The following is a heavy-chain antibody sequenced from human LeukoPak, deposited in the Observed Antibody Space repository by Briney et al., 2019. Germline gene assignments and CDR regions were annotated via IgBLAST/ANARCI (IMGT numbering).Heavy chain of an antibody. V-gene: IGHV3-53*01. CDR3: ALFRENEYYFDY. Sequence: PGGSLRLSCAASGFTVSSNYMSWVRQAPGKGLEWVSVIYSGGSTYYADSVKGRFTISRDNSKNTLYLQMNSLRAEDTAVYYCALFRENEYYFDYWGQGTLVTVSS. CDR2: IYSGGST. CDR1: GFTVSSNY. J-gene: IGHJ4*02. D-gene: IGHD3-10*01.